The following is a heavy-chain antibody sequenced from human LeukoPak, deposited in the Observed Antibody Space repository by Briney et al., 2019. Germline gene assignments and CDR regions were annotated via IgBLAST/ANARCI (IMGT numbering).Heavy chain of an antibody. CDR2: IYTSGST. D-gene: IGHD1-26*01. Sequence: SETLSLTCTVSGGSISSYYWSWIRQPAGKGLEWIGRIYTSGSTTYNPSLKSRVTISIDTSKNQFSLKLTSVTAADTAVYYCAGSDWYLRGDAFDIWGQGTLVTVSS. V-gene: IGHV4-4*07. CDR1: GGSISSYY. J-gene: IGHJ3*02. CDR3: AGSDWYLRGDAFDI.